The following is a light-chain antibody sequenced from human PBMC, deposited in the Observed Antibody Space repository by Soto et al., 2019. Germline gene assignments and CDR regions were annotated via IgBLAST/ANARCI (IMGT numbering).Light chain of an antibody. CDR1: QSVSSY. CDR3: QQRSNWPLT. CDR2: DAS. V-gene: IGKV3-11*01. Sequence: EIVLTQSPATLPLSPGESATLSCRASQSVSSYLAWYPQKFGQAPRLLIYDASNRATGIPARFGGSGSGTDFTLTITSLEPEDFSVYYGQQRSNWPLTFGGGTKVEIK. J-gene: IGKJ4*01.